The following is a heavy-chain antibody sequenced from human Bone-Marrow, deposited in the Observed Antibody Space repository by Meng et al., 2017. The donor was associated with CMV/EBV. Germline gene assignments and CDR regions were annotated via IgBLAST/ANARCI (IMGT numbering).Heavy chain of an antibody. CDR2: IKQDGSEK. D-gene: IGHD3-10*01. V-gene: IGHV3-7*01. J-gene: IGHJ4*02. CDR3: ARESRGFFDY. CDR1: GFTFSSYA. Sequence: GESLKISCAASGFTFSSYAMHWVRQAPGKGLEWVANIKQDGSEKYYVDSVKGRFTISRDNAKNSLYLQMNSLRAEDTAVYYYARESRGFFDYWGQGTLVTVSS.